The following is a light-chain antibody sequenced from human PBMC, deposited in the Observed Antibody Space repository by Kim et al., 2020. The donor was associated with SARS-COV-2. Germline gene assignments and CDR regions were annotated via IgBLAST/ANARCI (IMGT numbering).Light chain of an antibody. CDR2: VNRDGRH. J-gene: IGLJ3*02. Sequence: ASVQLPCILSRGHSSYAIAWHQQQPGKGPRFLMKVNRDGRHIKGDGIPDRFSGSTSGAERYLTISSLQPEDEADYYCQTWDTGIRVFGGGTQLTVL. CDR3: QTWDTGIRV. V-gene: IGLV4-69*01. CDR1: RGHSSYA.